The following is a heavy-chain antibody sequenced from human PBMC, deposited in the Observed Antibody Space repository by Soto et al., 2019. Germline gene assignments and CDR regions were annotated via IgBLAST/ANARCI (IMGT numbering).Heavy chain of an antibody. CDR3: ARGSGSSSWYVDY. Sequence: GGSLRLSCAASGFTFSSYEMTWVRQAPGKGLEWVSYISSSGSTIYYADSVKGRFTISRDNAKNSLYLQMNSLRAEDTAVYYCARGSGSSSWYVDYWGQGTLVTVSS. J-gene: IGHJ4*02. CDR1: GFTFSSYE. D-gene: IGHD6-13*01. CDR2: ISSSGSTI. V-gene: IGHV3-48*03.